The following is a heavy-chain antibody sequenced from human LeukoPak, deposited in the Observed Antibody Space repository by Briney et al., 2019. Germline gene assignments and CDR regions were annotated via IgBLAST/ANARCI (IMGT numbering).Heavy chain of an antibody. J-gene: IGHJ4*02. Sequence: GASVKVSCKASGYTFTSYAMNWVRQAPGQGLEWMGWINTNTGNPTYAQGFTGRFVFSLDTSVSTAYLQISSLKAEDTVVYYCARFDLPGIAVASDYWGQGTLVTVSS. V-gene: IGHV7-4-1*02. CDR2: INTNTGNP. CDR3: ARFDLPGIAVASDY. CDR1: GYTFTSYA. D-gene: IGHD6-19*01.